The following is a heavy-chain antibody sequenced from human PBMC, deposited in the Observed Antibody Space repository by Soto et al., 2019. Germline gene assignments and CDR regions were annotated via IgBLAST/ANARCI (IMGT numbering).Heavy chain of an antibody. J-gene: IGHJ6*02. CDR1: GFTFITYA. CDR2: ISGSGGGT. V-gene: IGHV3-23*01. Sequence: GGSLRLSCEASGFTFITYAVTRVRQAPGKGLEWVSAISGSGGGTYYADSVKGRFSISRDNSKNTLYLQMNSLRAEDTAVYYCARVSLGASTFTDFYYYGMDVWGQGTTVTVSS. CDR3: ARVSLGASTFTDFYYYGMDV. D-gene: IGHD1-26*01.